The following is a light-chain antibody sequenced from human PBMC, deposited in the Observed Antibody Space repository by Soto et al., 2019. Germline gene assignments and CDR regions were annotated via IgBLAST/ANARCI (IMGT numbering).Light chain of an antibody. CDR1: QTISSW. CDR2: DAS. V-gene: IGKV1-33*01. J-gene: IGKJ5*01. Sequence: DIQMTQSASTLSGSVGERVTITCRASQTISSWLAWYQQKPGKAPKLLIYDASNLETGVPSRFSGSGSGTDFTFTISSLQPEDIATYYCQQYDNLITFGQGTRLEIK. CDR3: QQYDNLIT.